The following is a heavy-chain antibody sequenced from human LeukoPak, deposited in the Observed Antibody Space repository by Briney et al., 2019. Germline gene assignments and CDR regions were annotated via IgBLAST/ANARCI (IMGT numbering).Heavy chain of an antibody. CDR2: IYYSGST. CDR1: GGSISSYY. Sequence: SETLSLTCTVSGGSISSYYWSWIRQPPGKGLEWIGYIYYSGSTNYNPSLKSRVTISVDTSKNQFSLKLSSVTAADTAVYYCARHFPAGQWLAYDYWGQGTLVTVSS. CDR3: ARHFPAGQWLAYDY. V-gene: IGHV4-59*08. D-gene: IGHD6-19*01. J-gene: IGHJ4*02.